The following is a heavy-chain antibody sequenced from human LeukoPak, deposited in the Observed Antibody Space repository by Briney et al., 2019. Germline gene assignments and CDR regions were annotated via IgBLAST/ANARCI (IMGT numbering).Heavy chain of an antibody. Sequence: SETLSLTCTVSGGSISSYYWSWIRQPPGKGLEWIGYIYYSGSTNYNPSLKSRVTISVDTSKNQFSLKLSSVTAADTAVYYCARDSPAGPHDYWGQGTLVTVSS. D-gene: IGHD6-19*01. V-gene: IGHV4-59*01. CDR1: GGSISSYY. J-gene: IGHJ4*02. CDR3: ARDSPAGPHDY. CDR2: IYYSGST.